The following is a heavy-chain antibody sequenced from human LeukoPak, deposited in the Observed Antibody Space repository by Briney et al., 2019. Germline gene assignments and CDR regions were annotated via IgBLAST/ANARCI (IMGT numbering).Heavy chain of an antibody. CDR3: AGLVGRYSSGLYYYYFDY. CDR2: MYLSGTT. V-gene: IGHV4-4*02. D-gene: IGHD3-22*01. CDR1: GDSINSLDL. J-gene: IGHJ4*02. Sequence: PSGTLSLTCTVSGDSINSLDLWSWVRQPPGKGLEWIGEMYLSGTTQSNPSVKSRVTISIDKSKNQFFLNLSSVTAADTAVYYCAGLVGRYSSGLYYYYFDYWGQGTLVTVSS.